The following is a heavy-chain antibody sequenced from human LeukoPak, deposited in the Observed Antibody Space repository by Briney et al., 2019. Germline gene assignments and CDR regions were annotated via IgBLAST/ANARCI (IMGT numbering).Heavy chain of an antibody. CDR2: IYTSGST. Sequence: PSETLSLTCTVSGGSISSGSYYWRWIRQPAGKGLEWIGRIYTSGSTNYNPSLKSRVTISVDTSKNQFSLKLSSVTAADTAVYYCARKEGIAAAGHFDYWGQGTLVTVSS. V-gene: IGHV4-61*02. J-gene: IGHJ4*02. CDR1: GGSISSGSYY. CDR3: ARKEGIAAAGHFDY. D-gene: IGHD6-13*01.